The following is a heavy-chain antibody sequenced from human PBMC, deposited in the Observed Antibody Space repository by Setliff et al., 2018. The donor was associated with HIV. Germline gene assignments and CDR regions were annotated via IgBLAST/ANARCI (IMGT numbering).Heavy chain of an antibody. CDR2: ISGSTTYI. CDR3: ARGRDKDSPWAFDV. J-gene: IGHJ6*04. CDR1: EFSFSDYY. D-gene: IGHD3-9*01. Sequence: GGSLRLSCAASEFSFSDYYMNWIRQAPGKGPEWISYISGSTTYINYADSVKGRFTISRDNAKNSLFLQMTSLRAEDTAVYYCARGRDKDSPWAFDVWGKGTTVTVSS. V-gene: IGHV3-11*03.